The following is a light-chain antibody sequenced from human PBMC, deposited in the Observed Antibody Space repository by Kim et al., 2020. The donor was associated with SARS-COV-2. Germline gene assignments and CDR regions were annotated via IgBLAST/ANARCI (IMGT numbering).Light chain of an antibody. Sequence: DIQMTQSPPSLTASVGDRITISCRASQDIHNYLAWFQQKPGQAPKSLIYDVSILQSGVPSRFSGSGSGTHFTLTISNLQPEDFATYYCQHYNSYPLTFGGGTQVDIK. V-gene: IGKV1-16*01. CDR3: QHYNSYPLT. CDR1: QDIHNY. J-gene: IGKJ4*01. CDR2: DVS.